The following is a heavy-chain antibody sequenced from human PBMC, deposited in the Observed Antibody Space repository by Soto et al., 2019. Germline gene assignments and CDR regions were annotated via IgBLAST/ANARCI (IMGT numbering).Heavy chain of an antibody. V-gene: IGHV1-69*01. CDR2: IIPIFGTA. J-gene: IGHJ6*02. CDR3: PRGEGVYAVTPKNGMDV. Sequence: QVQLVQSGAEVKKPGSSVKVSCKASGGTFSSYAISWVRQAPGQGLEWMGGIIPIFGTANYAQKFQGRVTITADESTSTAYMELSSLRSEDTAVYYCPRGEGVYAVTPKNGMDVWGQGTKVTVSS. CDR1: GGTFSSYA. D-gene: IGHD4-17*01.